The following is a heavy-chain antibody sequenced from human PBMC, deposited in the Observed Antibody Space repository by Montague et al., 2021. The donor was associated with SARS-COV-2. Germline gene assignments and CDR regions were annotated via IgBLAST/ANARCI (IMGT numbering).Heavy chain of an antibody. CDR1: GFTFSSYT. CDR2: ISYDGSNK. D-gene: IGHD5-12*01. J-gene: IGHJ4*02. V-gene: IGHV3-30*04. CDR3: AGDSVLIVATIGTLGFDY. Sequence: SLRLSCAASGFTFSSYTMHWVRQAPGKGLERVAVISYDGSNKYYADSVKGRFTISRDNSKNTLYLQMNSLRAEDTAVYYCAGDSVLIVATIGTLGFDYWGQGTLVTVSS.